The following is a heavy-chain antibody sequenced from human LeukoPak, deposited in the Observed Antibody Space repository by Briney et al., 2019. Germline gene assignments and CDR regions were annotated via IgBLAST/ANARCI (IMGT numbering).Heavy chain of an antibody. Sequence: PGGSLRLSCAAPGFTFSDYNMNWVRQAPGKGLEWVSYITNGGSTIRHADSVKGRFTISRDNAKKTLYLQMNSLRAEDTAVYYCARSIGLTGGGVDVWGQGTTVTVSS. CDR3: ARSIGLTGGGVDV. V-gene: IGHV3-11*01. D-gene: IGHD3-9*01. CDR1: GFTFSDYN. CDR2: ITNGGSTI. J-gene: IGHJ6*02.